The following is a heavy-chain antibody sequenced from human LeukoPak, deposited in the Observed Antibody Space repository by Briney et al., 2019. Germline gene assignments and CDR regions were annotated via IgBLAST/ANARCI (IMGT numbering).Heavy chain of an antibody. D-gene: IGHD3-10*01. CDR1: GYTFTSYY. J-gene: IGHJ4*02. CDR2: INPSGGST. CDR3: ARDGVSIRFGSWMEY. V-gene: IGHV1-46*01. Sequence: ASVKVSCKASGYTFTSYYMHWVRQAPGQGLEWMGIINPSGGSTSYAQKFQGRVTMTRDTSTSTVYMELSSLRSEDTAVYYCARDGVSIRFGSWMEYWGQGTLVTVSS.